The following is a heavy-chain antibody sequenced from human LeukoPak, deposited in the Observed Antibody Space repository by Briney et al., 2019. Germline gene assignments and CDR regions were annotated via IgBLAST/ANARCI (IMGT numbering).Heavy chain of an antibody. CDR2: FDPEDGET. CDR1: GYTLTELS. V-gene: IGHV1-24*01. Sequence: ASVKVSCKVSGYTLTELSMHWVRQAPGKGLEWMGGFDPEDGETIYAQKFQGRDTMTEDTSTDTAYMELSSLRSEDTAVYYCATDRSRIAAAKATFDYWGQGTLVTVSS. D-gene: IGHD6-13*01. CDR3: ATDRSRIAAAKATFDY. J-gene: IGHJ4*02.